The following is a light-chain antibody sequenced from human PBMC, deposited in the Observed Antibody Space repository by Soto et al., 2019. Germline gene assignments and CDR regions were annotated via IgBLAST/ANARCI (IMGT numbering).Light chain of an antibody. V-gene: IGLV2-8*01. Sequence: QSVLTRPPSASGSPGPSVTISCTGSSSDVGGYNYVSWYQQHPGKAPKLVIYEVRERPSGVPDRFSGSKSGNTASLTVSGLQAEDEADYYCSSYTGTNNFGVFGPGTKVTVL. J-gene: IGLJ1*01. CDR1: SSDVGGYNY. CDR2: EVR. CDR3: SSYTGTNNFGV.